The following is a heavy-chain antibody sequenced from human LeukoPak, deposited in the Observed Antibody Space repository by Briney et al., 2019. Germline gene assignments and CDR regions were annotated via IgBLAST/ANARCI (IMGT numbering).Heavy chain of an antibody. CDR2: IKSKTDGGTT. CDR1: GFTFSNAW. D-gene: IGHD3-10*01. Sequence: GGSLRLSCAASGFTFSNAWMSWVRQAPGKGLEWVGRIKSKTDGGTTDYAAPVKGRFTISRDDSKNTLYLQMNSLKTEDTAVYYCTTDKVRGNPNYYYYYMDVWGKGTTVTVSS. J-gene: IGHJ6*03. CDR3: TTDKVRGNPNYYYYYMDV. V-gene: IGHV3-15*01.